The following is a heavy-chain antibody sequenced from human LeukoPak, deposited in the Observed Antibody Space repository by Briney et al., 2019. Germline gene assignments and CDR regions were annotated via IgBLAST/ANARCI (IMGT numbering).Heavy chain of an antibody. CDR3: ARYLAAAGSNDY. J-gene: IGHJ4*02. V-gene: IGHV4-38-2*02. CDR2: IYYSGST. D-gene: IGHD6-13*01. CDR1: GYSISSGYY. Sequence: SETLSLTCTVSGYSISSGYYWGWIRQPPGKGLEWIGSIYYSGSTYYNPSLKSRVTISVDTSKNQFSLKLSSVTAADTAVYYCARYLAAAGSNDYWGQGTLVTVSS.